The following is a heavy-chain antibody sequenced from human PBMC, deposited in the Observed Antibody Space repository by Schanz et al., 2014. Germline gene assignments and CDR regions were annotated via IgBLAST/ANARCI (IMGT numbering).Heavy chain of an antibody. D-gene: IGHD3-3*01. CDR2: INTGGDST. Sequence: EVQLVESGGGLVQPGGSLRLSCAASGFSVGNKYMNWVRQAPGKGLEWVSSINTGGDSTYYADSVKGRFTMSRDNAKNSVFLQMNSLRAEDTAVYYCVRDSFFAFDYWGQGTLVAVSS. CDR1: GFSVGNKY. CDR3: VRDSFFAFDY. V-gene: IGHV3-48*01. J-gene: IGHJ4*02.